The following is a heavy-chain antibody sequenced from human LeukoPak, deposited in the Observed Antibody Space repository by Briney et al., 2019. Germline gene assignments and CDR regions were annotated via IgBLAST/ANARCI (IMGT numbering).Heavy chain of an antibody. V-gene: IGHV3-23*01. CDR2: ISDTGATT. CDR1: GFTFSSHA. CDR3: AKDTSIGRYCTNGVCSPFDY. J-gene: IGHJ4*02. D-gene: IGHD2-8*01. Sequence: PGGSLRLSCAGSGFTFSSHAMSRVRQAPGKGLEWVSAISDTGATTYDADSVKGRFTISRDNSRSTLYLQMNSLRAEDTALYYCAKDTSIGRYCTNGVCSPFDYWGQGTLVTVSS.